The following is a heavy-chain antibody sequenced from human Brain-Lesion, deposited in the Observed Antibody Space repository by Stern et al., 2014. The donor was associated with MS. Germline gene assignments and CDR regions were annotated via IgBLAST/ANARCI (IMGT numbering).Heavy chain of an antibody. CDR1: GGSISSGGYY. CDR3: ARGRVVPGFQYYATDV. J-gene: IGHJ6*02. CDR2: IFNRGST. V-gene: IGHV4-61*02. D-gene: IGHD2-2*01. Sequence: QVQLQESGPGLVKPSQTLSLSCTVSGGSISSGGYYWSWIRQPAGKGLEWLGRIFNRGSTRYHPSLKSRVPISIDTSKNQFSLRLNSMTAADTAVYYCARGRVVPGFQYYATDVWGQGTTVIVSS.